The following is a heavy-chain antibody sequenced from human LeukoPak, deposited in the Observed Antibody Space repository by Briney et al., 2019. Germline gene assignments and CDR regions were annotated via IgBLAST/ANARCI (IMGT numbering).Heavy chain of an antibody. CDR1: GFTFSSHS. V-gene: IGHV3-48*02. CDR2: ISSSSPI. Sequence: GGSLRLSCAASGFTFSSHSKNWVRQAPGKGLEWVSYISSSSPIYYADSVKGRFTVSRDNAKNSLYLQMNSLRDEDTAIYYCARDLWPAAPGAWGQGTLVTVSS. D-gene: IGHD6-13*01. CDR3: ARDLWPAAPGA. J-gene: IGHJ5*02.